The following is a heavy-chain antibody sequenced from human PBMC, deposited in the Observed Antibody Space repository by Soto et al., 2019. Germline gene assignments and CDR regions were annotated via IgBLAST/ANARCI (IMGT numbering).Heavy chain of an antibody. CDR3: ARDEIESGSFYYYGMDV. J-gene: IGHJ6*02. CDR1: GLTFSDYY. CDR2: ISGSGSTI. Sequence: GGSLRLSCAASGLTFSDYYMSWIRQAPGKGLEWVSYISGSGSTIYCADSVKGRFTISRDNAKNSLYLQMNSLRAEDTAVYYCARDEIESGSFYYYGMDVWGQGTTVTVSS. V-gene: IGHV3-11*01. D-gene: IGHD1-1*01.